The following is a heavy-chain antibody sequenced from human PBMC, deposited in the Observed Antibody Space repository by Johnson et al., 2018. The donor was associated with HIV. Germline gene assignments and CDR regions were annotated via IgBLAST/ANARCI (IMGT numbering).Heavy chain of an antibody. J-gene: IGHJ3*02. CDR3: ARERVVQGDPDAFDI. CDR2: IHWNGGST. Sequence: VQLVESGGGVVRPGGSLRLSCAASGFTFDDYGMSWVRQAPGTGLEWVSGIHWNGGSTGYAYSVKGRFTISRDNAKNSLYLQMNSLRAEDTSLYYCARERVVQGDPDAFDIWGQGTMVTVSS. V-gene: IGHV3-20*04. CDR1: GFTFDDYG. D-gene: IGHD3-16*01.